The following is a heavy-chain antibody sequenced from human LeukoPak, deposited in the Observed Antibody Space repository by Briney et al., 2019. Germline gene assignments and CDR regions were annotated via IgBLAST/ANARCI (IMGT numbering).Heavy chain of an antibody. J-gene: IGHJ3*02. D-gene: IGHD2-21*02. CDR1: GGSTSSGDYY. Sequence: SETLSLTCTASGGSTSSGDYYWSWIRQSPGEGLEWIGYIYYSGSTYYNPSLKSRVTISVDTSKNQFSLKLTSVTAADTAVYYCARARHIVAVTAFPGAFDIWGQGTMVTVSS. CDR2: IYYSGST. V-gene: IGHV4-30-4*01. CDR3: ARARHIVAVTAFPGAFDI.